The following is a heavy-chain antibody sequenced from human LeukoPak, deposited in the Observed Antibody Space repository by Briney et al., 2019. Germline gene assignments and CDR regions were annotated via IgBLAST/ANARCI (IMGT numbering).Heavy chain of an antibody. CDR1: GYTFTSYY. CDR3: ARLFGAAAPDY. Sequence: ASVKDSCKASGYTFTSYYMHWVRQAPGQGLEWMGITNPSGGSTSYAQKFQGRVTMTRDTSTSTVYMELSSLRSEDTAVYYCARLFGAAAPDYWGQGTLVTVSS. CDR2: TNPSGGST. D-gene: IGHD2-2*01. V-gene: IGHV1-46*01. J-gene: IGHJ4*02.